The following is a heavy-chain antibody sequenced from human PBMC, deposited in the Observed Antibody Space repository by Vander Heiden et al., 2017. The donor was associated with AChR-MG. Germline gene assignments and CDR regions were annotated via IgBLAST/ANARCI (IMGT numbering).Heavy chain of an antibody. D-gene: IGHD2-2*01. CDR3: ARDGVVVVGLYGMDV. J-gene: IGHJ6*02. CDR2: IIPIVGTA. V-gene: IGHV1-69*06. Sequence: QVQLVQSGAEVTKPGSSVKVSCKASGGTFSSYAISWVRQAPGQGLEWMGGIIPIVGTATYAQKFQSRVTITADKSTSTAYMELSSLRSEDTAVYYCARDGVVVVGLYGMDVWGQGTTVTVSS. CDR1: GGTFSSYA.